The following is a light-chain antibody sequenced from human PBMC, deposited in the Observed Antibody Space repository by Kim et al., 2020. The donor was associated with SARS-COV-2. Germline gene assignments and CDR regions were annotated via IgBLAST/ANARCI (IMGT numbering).Light chain of an antibody. Sequence: RVTISCTGSSSNIGAGYDVHWYQQLPGTAPKLLIYCNINRPSGVPDRFSGSKSGTSASLAITGLQAEDDADYYCQSYDSSLGGSVFGGGTQLTVL. CDR1: SSNIGAGYD. J-gene: IGLJ3*02. V-gene: IGLV1-40*01. CDR2: CNI. CDR3: QSYDSSLGGSV.